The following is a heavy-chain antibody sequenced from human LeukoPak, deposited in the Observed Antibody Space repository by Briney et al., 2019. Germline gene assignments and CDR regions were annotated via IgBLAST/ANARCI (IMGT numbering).Heavy chain of an antibody. V-gene: IGHV4-39*01. Sequence: SETLSLTCTVSGGSISSSSYYWGWIRQPPGKGLEWIGSIYYSGSTYYNPSLKSRVTISVDTSKNQFSLKLSSVTAADTAVYYCARPVGDYHQWHNWFDPWGQGTLVTVSS. J-gene: IGHJ5*02. CDR3: ARPVGDYHQWHNWFDP. D-gene: IGHD4-17*01. CDR2: IYYSGST. CDR1: GGSISSSSYY.